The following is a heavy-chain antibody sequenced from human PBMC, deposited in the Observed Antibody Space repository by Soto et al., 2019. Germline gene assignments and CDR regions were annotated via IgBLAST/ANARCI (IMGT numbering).Heavy chain of an antibody. J-gene: IGHJ4*02. CDR1: GYTFTSYS. Sequence: ASVKVSCKSSGYTFTSYSMHWVRQAPGQRLEWMGWISPGSGNTKYSQNFQGRVLITRDTSATTDYMELRKLRSEDTAVYYCVRGGSNWSVSPDSWGQGTLVTVSS. CDR3: VRGGSNWSVSPDS. D-gene: IGHD6-13*01. CDR2: ISPGSGNT. V-gene: IGHV1-3*01.